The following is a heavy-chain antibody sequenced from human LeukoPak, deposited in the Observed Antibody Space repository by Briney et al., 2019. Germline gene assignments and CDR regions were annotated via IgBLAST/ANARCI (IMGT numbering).Heavy chain of an antibody. J-gene: IGHJ4*02. CDR2: ISPYNDDT. CDR1: GYTFSSSG. V-gene: IGHV1-18*01. Sequence: ASVKVFCRAAGYTFSSSGISWVRQAPGQGLEWMGWISPYNDDTRYEQTLQGRLTMTTDTSTSTVYMELRSLRSDDTAVYYCARSGSGYNPIDFWGQGTRVTVSS. CDR3: ARSGSGYNPIDF. D-gene: IGHD5-12*01.